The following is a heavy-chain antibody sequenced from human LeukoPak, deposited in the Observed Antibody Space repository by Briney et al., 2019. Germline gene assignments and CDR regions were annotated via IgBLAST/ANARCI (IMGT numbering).Heavy chain of an antibody. D-gene: IGHD6-19*01. CDR1: GLSFRTHW. Sequence: GGSLRLSRAASGLSFRTHWMHWVRQASGTGLVWVSRISSDGNNTNYAESVKGRFTISRDNAKNTLYLQMNSLRAEDSAVYYCARDHAPQTYSSGWYDSWGQGALVTVSS. V-gene: IGHV3-74*01. CDR2: ISSDGNNT. J-gene: IGHJ5*01. CDR3: ARDHAPQTYSSGWYDS.